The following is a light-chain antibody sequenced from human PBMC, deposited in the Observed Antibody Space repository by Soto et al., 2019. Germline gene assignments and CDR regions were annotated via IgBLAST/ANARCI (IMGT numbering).Light chain of an antibody. CDR3: SSYVNYNTFVI. Sequence: QSVLTQPPSASGSPGQSVTISCTGTSSDVGGYNFVSWYQQHPGKAPKFMIYEVTKRPSGVPDRFSGSKSGNTASLTVSGLQAEDEADYYCSSYVNYNTFVIFGGGTKLTVL. CDR1: SSDVGGYNF. V-gene: IGLV2-8*01. J-gene: IGLJ2*01. CDR2: EVT.